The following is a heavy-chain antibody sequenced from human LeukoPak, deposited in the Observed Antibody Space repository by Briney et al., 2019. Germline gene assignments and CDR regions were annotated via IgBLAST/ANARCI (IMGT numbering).Heavy chain of an antibody. Sequence: GGSLRPSCAASGFTFSCYWMSWVRQAPGKGLEWVSYISSSGSTIYYADSVKGRFTISRDNAKNSLYLQMNSLRAEDTAVYYCARLPVSSGWYYFDYWGQGTLVTVSS. CDR1: GFTFSCYW. J-gene: IGHJ4*02. V-gene: IGHV3-48*04. CDR2: ISSSGSTI. D-gene: IGHD6-19*01. CDR3: ARLPVSSGWYYFDY.